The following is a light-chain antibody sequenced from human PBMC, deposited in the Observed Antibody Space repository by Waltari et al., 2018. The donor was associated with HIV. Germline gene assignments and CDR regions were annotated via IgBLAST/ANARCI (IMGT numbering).Light chain of an antibody. J-gene: IGLJ2*01. CDR3: CSYAGSGTLGV. CDR1: SNDVGNYNL. V-gene: IGLV2-23*02. Sequence: QSALTQPASVSGSPGQSITIPCTGTSNDVGNYNLVSWYQQHPGKAPKLIIYEVTKRPSGISNRFSGSKSGNTASLIISGLQAEDEADYFCCSYAGSGTLGVFGGGTKLTVL. CDR2: EVT.